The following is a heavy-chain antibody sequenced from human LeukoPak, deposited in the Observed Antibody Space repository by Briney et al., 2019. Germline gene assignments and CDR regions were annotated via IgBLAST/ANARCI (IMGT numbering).Heavy chain of an antibody. CDR1: GYTFTGYY. V-gene: IGHV1-2*02. D-gene: IGHD6-6*01. CDR3: ARGRIAARRGTPYYFDY. Sequence: ASVKVSCKASGYTFTGYYMHWVRQAPGQGLEWMGWINPNSGGTNYAQKFQGRVTMTRDTSISTAYMELSRLRSDDTAVYYCARGRIAARRGTPYYFDYWGQGTLVTVSS. CDR2: INPNSGGT. J-gene: IGHJ4*02.